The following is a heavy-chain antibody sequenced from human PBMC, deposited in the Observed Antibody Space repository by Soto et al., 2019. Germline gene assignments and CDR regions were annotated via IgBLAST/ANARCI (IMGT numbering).Heavy chain of an antibody. CDR3: ARAYYDILTGYPNWFDP. CDR2: IYYSGST. V-gene: IGHV4-30-4*01. D-gene: IGHD3-9*01. CDR1: GGSISSGDYY. Sequence: SETLSLTCTVSGGSISSGDYYWSWIRQPPGRGLEWIGYIYYSGSTYYNPSLKSRVTISVDTSKNQFSLKLSSVTAADTAVYYCARAYYDILTGYPNWFDPWGQGTLVTVSS. J-gene: IGHJ5*02.